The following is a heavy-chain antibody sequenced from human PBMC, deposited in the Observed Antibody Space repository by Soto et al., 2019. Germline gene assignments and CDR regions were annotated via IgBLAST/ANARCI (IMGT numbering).Heavy chain of an antibody. CDR1: GGSINSYY. D-gene: IGHD3-22*01. Sequence: SETLSLTCTVSGGSINSYYWSWIRQPPGKGLEWIGYIYYSGSTNYNPSLKSRVTISVDTSKNQFSLKLSSVTAADTAVYYCARVSRDYYDSSGYYYYGMDVWGQGTTVTVSS. CDR2: IYYSGST. J-gene: IGHJ6*02. CDR3: ARVSRDYYDSSGYYYYGMDV. V-gene: IGHV4-59*01.